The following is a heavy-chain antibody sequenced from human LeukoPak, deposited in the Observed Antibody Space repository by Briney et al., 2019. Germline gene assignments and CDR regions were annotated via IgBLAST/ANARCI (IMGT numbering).Heavy chain of an antibody. CDR2: IWYDGSNK. D-gene: IGHD4-17*01. CDR1: GFTFRSYG. CDR3: ARAGTTVILDY. V-gene: IGHV3-33*01. Sequence: GGSLRLSCGASGFTFRSYGMHWVRQAPAKGLEYVAVIWYDGSNKYYADSVKGRFTISRDNSKNTLYLQMNSLRAEDTAVYYCARAGTTVILDYWGQGTLVTVSS. J-gene: IGHJ4*02.